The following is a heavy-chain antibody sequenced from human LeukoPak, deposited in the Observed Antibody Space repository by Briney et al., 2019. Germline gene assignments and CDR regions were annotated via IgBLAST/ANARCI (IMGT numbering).Heavy chain of an antibody. Sequence: PSETLSLTCTVSGDSINGYYWTWIRQPPGKGLERIGCVYSSGSTNYNPSLKSRVTISVDTSTNQFSLKLTSVTAADTAVYYCARHRFNSVWSTFDIWGQGTMVTVSS. CDR1: GDSINGYY. D-gene: IGHD6-19*01. CDR3: ARHRFNSVWSTFDI. CDR2: VYSSGST. J-gene: IGHJ3*02. V-gene: IGHV4-59*08.